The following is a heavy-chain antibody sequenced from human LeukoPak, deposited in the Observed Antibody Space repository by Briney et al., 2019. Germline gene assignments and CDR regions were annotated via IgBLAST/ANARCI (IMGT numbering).Heavy chain of an antibody. Sequence: GGSLRLSCAASGFTFSNYEMNWVRQAPGKGLEWLSYISSSGSSIYYADSVKGRFTISRDNAKNSVYLQMNSLRAEDTAMYYCARDYCSGGTCFDGYWGQGTLVTVSS. CDR3: ARDYCSGGTCFDGY. V-gene: IGHV3-48*03. CDR2: ISSSGSSI. D-gene: IGHD2-15*01. J-gene: IGHJ4*02. CDR1: GFTFSNYE.